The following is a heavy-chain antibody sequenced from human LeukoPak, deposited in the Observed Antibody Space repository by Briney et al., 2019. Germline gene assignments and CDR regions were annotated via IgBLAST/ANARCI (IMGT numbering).Heavy chain of an antibody. CDR1: GGSFSGYY. Sequence: SSETLSLTCAVYGGSFSGYYWSWMRQPPGKGLEWIGEINHSGSTNYNPSLKSRVTISVDTSKNQFSLKLSSVTAADTAVYYCARSPRIFVSTTAVARPMDVWGQGTTVTVSS. J-gene: IGHJ6*02. CDR2: INHSGST. CDR3: ARSPRIFVSTTAVARPMDV. D-gene: IGHD4-17*01. V-gene: IGHV4-34*01.